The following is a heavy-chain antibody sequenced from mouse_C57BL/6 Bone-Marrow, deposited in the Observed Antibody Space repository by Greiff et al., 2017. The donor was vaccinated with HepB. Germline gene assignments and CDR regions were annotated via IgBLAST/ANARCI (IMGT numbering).Heavy chain of an antibody. V-gene: IGHV1-64*01. CDR2: IHPNSGST. Sequence: VQLQQPGAELVKPGASVKLSCKASGYTFTSYWMHGVKQRPGQGLEWIGMIHPNSGSTNYNEKFKSKATLTVDESSSTAYMQLSSLTSEDSAVYYCARRSVYYSSYEDYWGQGTSVTVSS. D-gene: IGHD2-5*01. CDR1: GYTFTSYW. J-gene: IGHJ4*01. CDR3: ARRSVYYSSYEDY.